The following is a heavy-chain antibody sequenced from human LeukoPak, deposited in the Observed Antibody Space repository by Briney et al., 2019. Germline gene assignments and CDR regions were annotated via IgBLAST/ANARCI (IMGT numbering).Heavy chain of an antibody. CDR1: GYTFTGYY. CDR3: ARAKLTSSGWPLDY. CDR2: INPNSGGT. J-gene: IGHJ4*02. D-gene: IGHD6-19*01. Sequence: ASVKVSCKASGYTFTGYYMHWVRQAPGQGLEWMGWINPNSGGTNYAQKFQGWVTMTRDTSISTAYMELSRLRSDDTAVYYCARAKLTSSGWPLDYWGQGTLVTVSS. V-gene: IGHV1-2*04.